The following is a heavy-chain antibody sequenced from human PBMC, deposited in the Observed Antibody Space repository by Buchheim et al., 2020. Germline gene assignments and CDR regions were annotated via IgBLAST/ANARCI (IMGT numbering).Heavy chain of an antibody. D-gene: IGHD2-15*01. V-gene: IGHV3-73*01. CDR1: GFTFSGST. CDR3: SQPGYCSGGRCDPDY. CDR2: IRSKTYNYAT. J-gene: IGHJ4*02. Sequence: EVQLVESGGGLVQPGGSLKLSCAASGFTFSGSTLHWVRQASGKGLEWVGHIRSKTYNYATAYAASVKGRFTISRDDSKNTADLQMNSLKTEDTAVYYCSQPGYCSGGRCDPDYWGQGTL.